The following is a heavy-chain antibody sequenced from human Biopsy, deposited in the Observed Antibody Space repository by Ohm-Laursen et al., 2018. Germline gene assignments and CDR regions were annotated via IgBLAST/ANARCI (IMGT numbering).Heavy chain of an antibody. CDR1: GFTFSKAW. D-gene: IGHD6-25*01. V-gene: IGHV3-15*01. J-gene: IGHJ3*01. Sequence: SLRLSCSASGFTFSKAWMSWARQVPGKGLEWVGRIKSKIDGGTADYAAPVKGRFSISRDDSKNTLYLQMNELKTEDTALYYCAALVPTWGQGTMVTVSS. CDR3: AALVPT. CDR2: IKSKIDGGTA.